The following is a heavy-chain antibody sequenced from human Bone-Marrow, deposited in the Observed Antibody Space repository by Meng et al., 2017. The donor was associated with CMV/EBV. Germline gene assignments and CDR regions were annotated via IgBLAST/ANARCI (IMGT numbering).Heavy chain of an antibody. CDR2: ISAYNGNT. V-gene: IGHV1-18*01. Sequence: ASVKVSCKASGYTFTSYGISWVRQAPGQGLEWMGWISAYNGNTNYAQKLQGRVTMTTDTSTSTAYMELRSLRSDDTAVYYCARDTDGLGSPISYYYYGMAVWGQGNTVTFSS. J-gene: IGHJ6*02. D-gene: IGHD2-2*01. CDR1: GYTFTSYG. CDR3: ARDTDGLGSPISYYYYGMAV.